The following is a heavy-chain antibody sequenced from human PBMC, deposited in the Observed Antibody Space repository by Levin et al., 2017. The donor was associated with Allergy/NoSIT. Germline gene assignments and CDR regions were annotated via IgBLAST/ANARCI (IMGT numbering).Heavy chain of an antibody. CDR1: GGSISSSY. CDR2: IYTSGST. CDR3: ARDGDSSGWSFPRYYGMDV. V-gene: IGHV4-4*07. D-gene: IGHD6-19*01. J-gene: IGHJ6*02. Sequence: PSQTLSLTCTVSGGSISSSYWSWIRPPAGKGLEWIGRIYTSGSTNYNPSLKSRVTMSVDTSKNQFSLKLSSVTAADTAVYYCARDGDSSGWSFPRYYGMDVWGQGTTVTVSS.